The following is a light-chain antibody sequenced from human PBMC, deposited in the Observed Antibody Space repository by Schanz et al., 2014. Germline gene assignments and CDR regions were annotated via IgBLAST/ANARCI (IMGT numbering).Light chain of an antibody. CDR2: DVS. J-gene: IGLJ2*01. CDR3: CSYAGSNNLV. Sequence: QSALTQPASVSGSPGQSITISCTGTSSDVGGYKYVSWYQQHPGKAPKLMIYDVSDRPSGVPDRFSGSKSGNRASLTISGLQAEDEADYYCCSYAGSNNLVFGGGTKLTVL. CDR1: SSDVGGYKY. V-gene: IGLV2-14*03.